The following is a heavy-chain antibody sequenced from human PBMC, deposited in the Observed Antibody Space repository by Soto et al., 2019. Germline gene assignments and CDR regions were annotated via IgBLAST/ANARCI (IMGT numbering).Heavy chain of an antibody. J-gene: IGHJ3*02. CDR3: ARAGPMDRAFDI. D-gene: IGHD3-10*01. Sequence: ASVKVSCKASGYTFTSYGITWVRQAPGQGLEWMGWISAYNGNTNYAQNLQGRVTMTTDTSTSTAYMDLRSLRSDDTAVYYCARAGPMDRAFDIWRHATMVTVSS. CDR2: ISAYNGNT. CDR1: GYTFTSYG. V-gene: IGHV1-18*01.